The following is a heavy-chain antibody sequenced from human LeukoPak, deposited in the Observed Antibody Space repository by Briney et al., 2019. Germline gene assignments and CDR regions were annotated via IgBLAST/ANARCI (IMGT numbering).Heavy chain of an antibody. V-gene: IGHV3-30*03. CDR2: ISYDGSNK. D-gene: IGHD2-2*02. CDR1: GFTFSSYG. J-gene: IGHJ5*02. Sequence: GRSLRLSCAASGFTFSSYGMHWVRQAPGKGLEWVAVISYDGSNKYYADSVKGRFTISRDNSKNTLYLQMNSLRAEDTAVYYCARGPYCSSTSCYRKIFDWFDPWGQGTLVTVSS. CDR3: ARGPYCSSTSCYRKIFDWFDP.